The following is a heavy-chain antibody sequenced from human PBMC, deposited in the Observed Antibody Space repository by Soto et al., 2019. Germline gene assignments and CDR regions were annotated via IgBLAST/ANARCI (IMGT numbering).Heavy chain of an antibody. CDR2: ISAYHGNT. CDR1: GYTFTNFG. Sequence: QVPLVQSGAEVKKPGASVKVSCKTSGYTFTNFGLSGVRQAPGQGLEWMGWISAYHGNTNYAQNFQGRVTMTTDTPTSTAYMEVRSLRSDDKAVYYWARGGTPIYYWGQGTLVNVS. D-gene: IGHD2-21*02. J-gene: IGHJ4*02. V-gene: IGHV1-18*01. CDR3: ARGGTPIYY.